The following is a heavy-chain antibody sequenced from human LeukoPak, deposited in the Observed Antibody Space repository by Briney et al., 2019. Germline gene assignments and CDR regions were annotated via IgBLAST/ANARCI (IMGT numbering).Heavy chain of an antibody. J-gene: IGHJ5*02. Sequence: ASVKVSCKASGYTFTSYGISWVRQAPGQGLEWMGWISAYNGNTNYAQKLQGRVTMTTDTSTSTAYMELRSLRSDDTAVYYCARAPYGGNPRGWFDPWGQGTLVTVSS. CDR3: ARAPYGGNPRGWFDP. CDR1: GYTFTSYG. D-gene: IGHD4-23*01. CDR2: ISAYNGNT. V-gene: IGHV1-18*01.